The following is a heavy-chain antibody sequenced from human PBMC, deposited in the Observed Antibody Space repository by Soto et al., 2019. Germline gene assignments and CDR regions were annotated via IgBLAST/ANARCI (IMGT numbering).Heavy chain of an antibody. D-gene: IGHD4-17*01. J-gene: IGHJ3*02. V-gene: IGHV4-34*01. CDR1: GGSFSGYY. CDR2: INHSGST. CDR3: ARDLSRARYGPQDAFDI. Sequence: SETLYLTCAVYGGSFSGYYWSWIRQPPGKGLEWIGEINHSGSTNYNPSLKSRVTISVDTSKNQFSLKLSSVTAADTAVYYCARDLSRARYGPQDAFDIWGQGTMVTVSS.